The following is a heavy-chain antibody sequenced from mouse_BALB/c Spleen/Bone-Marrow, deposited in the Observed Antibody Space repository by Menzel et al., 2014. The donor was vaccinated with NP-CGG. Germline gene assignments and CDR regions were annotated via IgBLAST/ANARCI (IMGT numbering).Heavy chain of an antibody. CDR2: ISSGSSPT. CDR3: TRGGNWEDFDY. CDR1: GFTFSSFG. V-gene: IGHV5-17*02. D-gene: IGHD4-1*01. J-gene: IGHJ2*01. Sequence: EVMLVESGGGLVQPGGSRKLSCAASGFTFSSFGMHWVRQAPEKGLEWVAYISSGSSPTFYADTVKGRFTISRDNPKNTLLLQMTSLRSEDTAIYYCTRGGNWEDFDYWGQGTTLTVSS.